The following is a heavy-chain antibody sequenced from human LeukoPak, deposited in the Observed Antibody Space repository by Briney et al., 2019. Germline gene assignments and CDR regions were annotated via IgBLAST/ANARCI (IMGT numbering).Heavy chain of an antibody. V-gene: IGHV1-18*01. CDR1: GYTFTSYG. CDR3: ARDRATMARGAFDI. D-gene: IGHD3-10*01. CDR2: ISAYNGNT. Sequence: ASVKVSCKASGYTFTSYGIRWVRQAPGQGLEWMGWISAYNGNTNYAQKLQGRVTMTTDTSTSTAYMELRSLRSDDTAVYYCARDRATMARGAFDIWGQGTMVTVSS. J-gene: IGHJ3*02.